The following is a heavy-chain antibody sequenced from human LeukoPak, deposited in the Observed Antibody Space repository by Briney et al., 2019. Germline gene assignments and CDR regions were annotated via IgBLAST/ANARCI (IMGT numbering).Heavy chain of an antibody. J-gene: IGHJ4*02. CDR2: ISSSSSSI. CDR3: ARGPYTDY. V-gene: IGHV3-21*01. Sequence: GGSLRLSCAASGFTLSSYAMSWVRQAPGKGLDWVSSISSSSSSIYYADSVKGRFTISRDNAKNSLSLQMNSLRAEDTAVYYCARGPYTDYWGQGTLVTVSS. D-gene: IGHD4-11*01. CDR1: GFTLSSYA.